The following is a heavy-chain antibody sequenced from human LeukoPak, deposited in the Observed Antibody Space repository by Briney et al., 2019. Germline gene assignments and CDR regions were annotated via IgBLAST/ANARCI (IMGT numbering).Heavy chain of an antibody. CDR1: GGSISNYY. J-gene: IGHJ6*03. CDR3: ARRGYSYGSRYYYYMDV. D-gene: IGHD5-18*01. V-gene: IGHV4-4*09. CDR2: IYTSGST. Sequence: SETLSLTCAVSGGSISNYYWSWIRQPPGKGLEWIGYIYTSGSTNYNPSLKSRVTISVDTSKNQFSLKLSSVTAADTAVYYCARRGYSYGSRYYYYMDVWGKGTTVTVSS.